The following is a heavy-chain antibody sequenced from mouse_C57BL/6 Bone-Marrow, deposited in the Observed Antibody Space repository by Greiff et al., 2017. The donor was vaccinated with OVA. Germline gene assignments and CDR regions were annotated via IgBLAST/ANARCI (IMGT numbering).Heavy chain of an antibody. CDR1: GYTFTSYG. D-gene: IGHD2-2*01. J-gene: IGHJ3*01. Sequence: VHLVESGAELARPGASVKLSCKASGYTFTSYGISWVKQRTGQGLEWIGEIYPRSGNTYYNEKFKGKATLTADKSSSTAYMELRSLTSEDSAVYFCARPNLLWLRRGFAYWGQGTLVTVSA. CDR3: ARPNLLWLRRGFAY. V-gene: IGHV1-81*01. CDR2: IYPRSGNT.